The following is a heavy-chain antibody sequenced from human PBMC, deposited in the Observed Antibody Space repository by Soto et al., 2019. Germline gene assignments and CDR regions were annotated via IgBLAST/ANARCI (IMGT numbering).Heavy chain of an antibody. CDR3: ARGGYSGSYRPGYYFDY. D-gene: IGHD1-26*01. CDR1: GGSISSGGYY. J-gene: IGHJ4*02. Sequence: SETMSLTCTVCGGSISSGGYYWSWIRQHPGKGLEWIGYIHYSGSTYYNPSLKSRVTISVDTSKNQFSLKLSSVTAADTAVYYCARGGYSGSYRPGYYFDYWGQGTLVTVS. CDR2: IHYSGST. V-gene: IGHV4-31*03.